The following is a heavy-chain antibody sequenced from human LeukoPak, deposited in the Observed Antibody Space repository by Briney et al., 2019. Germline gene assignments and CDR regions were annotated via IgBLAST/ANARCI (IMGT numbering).Heavy chain of an antibody. CDR3: ARRAGAPQAYYYMDV. CDR1: GYSFISYW. Sequence: GESLKISCKGSGYSFISYWIGWVRQMPGKGLEWMGIIYPGDSDTRYSPSFQGQVTISADKSISTAYLQWSSLKASDTAMYYCARRAGAPQAYYYMDVWGKGTTVTVSS. D-gene: IGHD1-26*01. CDR2: IYPGDSDT. J-gene: IGHJ6*03. V-gene: IGHV5-51*01.